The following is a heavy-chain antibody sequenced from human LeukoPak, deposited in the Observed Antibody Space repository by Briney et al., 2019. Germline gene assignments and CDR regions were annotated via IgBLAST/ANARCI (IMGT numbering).Heavy chain of an antibody. CDR1: GFTFSSYG. J-gene: IGHJ4*02. CDR3: VRGGYGSKDY. D-gene: IGHD4-17*01. Sequence: GGSLRLSCAASGFTFSSYGMHWVRQAPGKGLVWVSYINSDGTTATYADSVKGRFTISRDNAKTTLYLQMNRLRAEDTAVYYCVRGGYGSKDYWGQGTLVTVSS. CDR2: INSDGTTA. V-gene: IGHV3-74*01.